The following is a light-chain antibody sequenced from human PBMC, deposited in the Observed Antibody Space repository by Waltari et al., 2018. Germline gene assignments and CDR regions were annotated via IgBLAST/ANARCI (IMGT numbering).Light chain of an antibody. CDR2: GQS. CDR1: SLRRYY. Sequence: SSELTQDPTVSVALGQTVRITCQGDSLRRYYHSGYQQRPGQAPILVFYGQSSRPSGIPDRFSGSISGNTASLTITGAQAEDEADYYCHSRDSSSTRFFGGGTRLTV. J-gene: IGLJ2*01. CDR3: HSRDSSSTRF. V-gene: IGLV3-19*01.